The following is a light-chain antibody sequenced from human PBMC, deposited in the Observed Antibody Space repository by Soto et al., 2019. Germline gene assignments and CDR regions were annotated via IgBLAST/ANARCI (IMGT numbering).Light chain of an antibody. J-gene: IGKJ2*01. CDR2: GAS. Sequence: EILLTQSPGTRALSGGERATLTCRASQSVSSSYSAWYQQKSGQAPRLLIYGASSRASGIPDRFSGRGSGTDFTLTVSRLDPEDFAVYYCQQYGSSPYTFGQGTKVDIK. CDR1: QSVSSSY. V-gene: IGKV3-20*01. CDR3: QQYGSSPYT.